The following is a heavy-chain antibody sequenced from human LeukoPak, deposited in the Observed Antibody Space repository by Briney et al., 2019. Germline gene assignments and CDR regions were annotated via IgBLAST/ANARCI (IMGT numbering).Heavy chain of an antibody. CDR2: INPDGTNT. CDR3: VRGLEI. CDR1: GFTFSSYW. Sequence: GGSLRVSCAASGFTFSSYWMHWVRQVPGKGLVWVSRINPDGTNTGYADSVKGRFSISRDNAKNTVYLQMNSLRVGDMAVYYCVRGLEIWGRGTLVTVYS. D-gene: IGHD1-1*01. V-gene: IGHV3-74*01. J-gene: IGHJ4*02.